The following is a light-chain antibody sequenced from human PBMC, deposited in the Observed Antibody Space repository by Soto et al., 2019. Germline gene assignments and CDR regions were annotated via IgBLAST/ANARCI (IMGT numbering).Light chain of an antibody. CDR3: QQYGSSRWT. J-gene: IGKJ1*01. CDR1: QSVSSTY. CDR2: GAS. Sequence: ESVLTQSPDTLSLFPGERATLSCRASQSVSSTYLAWYQQKLGQAPRLLIFGASSRATGITDRFSGSGSGTDFTLTISRLEPEDFAVYYCQQYGSSRWTFGQGTKVEIK. V-gene: IGKV3-20*01.